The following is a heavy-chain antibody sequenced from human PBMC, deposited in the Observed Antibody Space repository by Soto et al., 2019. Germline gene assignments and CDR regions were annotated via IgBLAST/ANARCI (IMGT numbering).Heavy chain of an antibody. J-gene: IGHJ4*02. D-gene: IGHD3-10*01. V-gene: IGHV4-39*07. CDR3: AKDGLGFGELPYSDY. CDR2: IYYSGST. Sequence: SETLSLTCTVSGGSISSSSHYWGWIRQPPGKGLEWIGSIYYSGSTYYNPSLKSRVTISVDTSKNQFSLKLTSVTAEDTAVYYCAKDGLGFGELPYSDYWGQGTQVTVPQ. CDR1: GGSISSSSHY.